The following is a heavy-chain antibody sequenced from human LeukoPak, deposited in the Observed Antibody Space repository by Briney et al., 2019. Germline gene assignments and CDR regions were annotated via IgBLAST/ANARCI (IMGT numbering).Heavy chain of an antibody. CDR1: GYTFTSYY. CDR3: ARDLGGWYGSSYYYYYMDV. CDR2: IIPIFGAA. Sequence: GASVKVSCKASGYTFTSYYMHWVRQAPGQGLEWMGGIIPIFGAANYAQKFQGRVTITTDESTSTAYMELSSLRSEDTAVYYCARDLGGWYGSSYYYYYMDVWGKGTTVTVSS. D-gene: IGHD6-19*01. V-gene: IGHV1-69*05. J-gene: IGHJ6*03.